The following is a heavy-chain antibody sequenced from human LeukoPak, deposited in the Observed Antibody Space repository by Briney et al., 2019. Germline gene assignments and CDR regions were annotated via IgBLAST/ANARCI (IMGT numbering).Heavy chain of an antibody. D-gene: IGHD6-13*01. J-gene: IGHJ6*02. CDR2: ISWNSGSI. CDR1: GFTFDDYA. V-gene: IGHV3-9*01. Sequence: GGSLRLSCAASGFTFDDYAMHWVRHAPGKGLEWVSGISWNSGSIGYADSVKGRFTISRDNAKNSLYLQMNSLRAEDTALYYCAKDLEAAAGTKSYYGMDVWGQGTTVTVSS. CDR3: AKDLEAAAGTKSYYGMDV.